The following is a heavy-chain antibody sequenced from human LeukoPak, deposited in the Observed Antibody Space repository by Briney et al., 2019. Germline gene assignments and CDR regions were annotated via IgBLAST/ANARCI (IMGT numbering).Heavy chain of an antibody. CDR3: ARESRLQEDY. Sequence: SETLSLTCTVSGYSISSGYYWGWIRQPPGKGLEWIGSIYHSGSTYYNPSLKSRVTISVDTSKNQFSLKLSSVTAADTAVYYCARESRLQEDYWGLGTLVTVSS. V-gene: IGHV4-38-2*02. CDR1: GYSISSGYY. D-gene: IGHD4-11*01. J-gene: IGHJ4*02. CDR2: IYHSGST.